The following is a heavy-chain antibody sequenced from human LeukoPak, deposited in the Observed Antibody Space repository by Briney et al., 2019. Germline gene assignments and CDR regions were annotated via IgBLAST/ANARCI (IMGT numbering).Heavy chain of an antibody. V-gene: IGHV1-2*02. CDR3: ATSTLFYCSGGSCYFDY. CDR2: INPNSGGT. CDR1: GYTFTGYY. D-gene: IGHD2-15*01. J-gene: IGHJ4*02. Sequence: ASVKVSCKASGYTFTGYYMHWVRQAPGQGLEWMGWINPNSGGTNYAQKFQGRVTMTRDTSISTAYMELSRLRSDDTAVYYCATSTLFYCSGGSCYFDYWGQGTLVTVSS.